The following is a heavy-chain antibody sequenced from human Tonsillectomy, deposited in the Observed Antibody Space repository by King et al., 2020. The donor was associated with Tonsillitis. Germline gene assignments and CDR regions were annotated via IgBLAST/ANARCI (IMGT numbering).Heavy chain of an antibody. CDR3: ARDLRDSSGYSSFDY. D-gene: IGHD3-22*01. CDR2: ISGGSSYT. V-gene: IGHV3-11*05. Sequence: VQLVESGGGLVKPGGSLRLSCAASGFTVSDYYMSWIRQAPGKGLEWVSYISGGSSYTSYADSVEGRFTISRDNAKNSLYLQMNSLRAEDTAVYYCARDLRDSSGYSSFDYWGQGTLVTVSS. J-gene: IGHJ4*02. CDR1: GFTVSDYY.